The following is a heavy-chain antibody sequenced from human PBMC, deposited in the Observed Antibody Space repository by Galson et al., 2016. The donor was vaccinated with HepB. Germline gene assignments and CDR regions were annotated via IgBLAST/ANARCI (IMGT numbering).Heavy chain of an antibody. CDR2: IYSGGST. J-gene: IGHJ3*01. Sequence: SLRLSCAASGFTVSNNYMSWVRQAPGKGLEWVSLIYSGGSTSYADSVKGRFTISRDNAKNSLYLQMNSLRGGDTAVYFCAAREGGFEVWGQGVMVTVSS. CDR1: GFTVSNNY. V-gene: IGHV3-53*01. D-gene: IGHD2-15*01. CDR3: AAREGGFEV.